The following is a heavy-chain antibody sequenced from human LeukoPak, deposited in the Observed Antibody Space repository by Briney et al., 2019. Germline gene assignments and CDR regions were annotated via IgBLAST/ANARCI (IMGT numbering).Heavy chain of an antibody. Sequence: SQTLSLTCPVSSRSISSYYSTWIRHSAGKGLEWIGRINTSGSTNYNPSLRSRVTMSVNTSKNQFSLNLTSVTAADAAVYSCAREGGDPRWLDPWGQGTLVTVST. J-gene: IGHJ5*02. CDR2: INTSGST. D-gene: IGHD6-25*01. CDR3: AREGGDPRWLDP. CDR1: SRSISSYY. V-gene: IGHV4-4*07.